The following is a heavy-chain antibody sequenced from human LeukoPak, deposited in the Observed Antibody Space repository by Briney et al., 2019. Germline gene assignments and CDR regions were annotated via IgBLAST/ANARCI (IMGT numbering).Heavy chain of an antibody. CDR1: GGSISTYY. V-gene: IGHV4-4*07. CDR3: ARDDILTGLASFDP. J-gene: IGHJ5*02. CDR2: IYTSGST. Sequence: PSETLSLTCTVSGGSISTYYCSWIRQPAGKGLEWIGRIYTSGSTNYNPSLKSRVTMSVDTSKNQFSLKLSSVTAADTAVYYCARDDILTGLASFDPWGQGTLVTVSS. D-gene: IGHD3-9*01.